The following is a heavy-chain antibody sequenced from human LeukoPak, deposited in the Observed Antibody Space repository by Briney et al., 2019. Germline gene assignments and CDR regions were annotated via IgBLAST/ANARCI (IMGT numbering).Heavy chain of an antibody. CDR3: AKDWGDSSGPFDY. V-gene: IGHV3-23*01. J-gene: IGHJ4*02. D-gene: IGHD3-22*01. CDR2: IVGSGGNA. Sequence: GGSLRLSCAASGFTFSSYAMSWVRQAPGTGLEWVSVIVGSGGNAYYADPMKGRFTISRDNSNNTLYLQMNSLRAEDTAVYYCAKDWGDSSGPFDYWGQGTLVTVSS. CDR1: GFTFSSYA.